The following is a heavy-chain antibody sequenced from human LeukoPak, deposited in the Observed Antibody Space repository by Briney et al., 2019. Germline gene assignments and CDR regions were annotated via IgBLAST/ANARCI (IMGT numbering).Heavy chain of an antibody. CDR1: GFSLSTTGVG. CDR3: ARAYCGGDCYIPFDY. Sequence: SGPTLVKPTQTLTLTCTFSGFSLSTTGVGVGWIRQPPGKALEWLALIYWNDDKRYSPSLKSRLTITKDTSKDQVVLTLTNMDPVGTATYYCARAYCGGDCYIPFDYWGQGTLVTVSS. D-gene: IGHD2-21*02. CDR2: IYWNDDK. V-gene: IGHV2-5*01. J-gene: IGHJ4*02.